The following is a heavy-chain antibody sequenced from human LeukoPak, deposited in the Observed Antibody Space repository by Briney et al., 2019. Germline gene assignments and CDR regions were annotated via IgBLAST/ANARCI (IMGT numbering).Heavy chain of an antibody. CDR2: INHSGST. D-gene: IGHD3-16*02. CDR3: ARRSAGDYVWGSYRRYNWFDP. Sequence: SETLSLTCAVYGGSFSGYYWSWIRQPPGKGLEWIGEINHSGSTNYNPSLKSRVTISVDTSKNQFPLKLSSVTAADTAVYYCARRSAGDYVWGSYRRYNWFDPWGQGTLVTVSS. V-gene: IGHV4-34*01. J-gene: IGHJ5*02. CDR1: GGSFSGYY.